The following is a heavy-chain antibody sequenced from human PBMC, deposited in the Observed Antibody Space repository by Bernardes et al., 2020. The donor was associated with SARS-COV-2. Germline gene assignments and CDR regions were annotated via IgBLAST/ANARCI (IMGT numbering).Heavy chain of an antibody. CDR3: AKDDDRPLFGAPGFDS. CDR1: GFTFSSYA. Sequence: GGSLRLSCAASGFTFSSYAMSWVRQAPGTGLEWVSAISGSGNTTYYADSVKGRFTISRDNSKNTLFLQMDSLRAEDTAVYYCAKDDDRPLFGAPGFDSWGQGTLVTVSS. J-gene: IGHJ4*02. D-gene: IGHD3-3*01. CDR2: ISGSGNTT. V-gene: IGHV3-23*01.